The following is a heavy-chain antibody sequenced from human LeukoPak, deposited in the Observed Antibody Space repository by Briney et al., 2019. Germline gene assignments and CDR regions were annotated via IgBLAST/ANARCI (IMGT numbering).Heavy chain of an antibody. Sequence: PSETLSLTCTVSSGSISSSSYYWGWIRQPPGKGLEWIGSIYYSGSTYYNPSLKSRVTISVDTSKNQFSLKLSSVTAANTAVYYCARLSSGWYFYWGQGTLVTVSS. V-gene: IGHV4-39*01. CDR2: IYYSGST. CDR3: ARLSSGWYFY. D-gene: IGHD6-19*01. CDR1: SGSISSSSYY. J-gene: IGHJ4*02.